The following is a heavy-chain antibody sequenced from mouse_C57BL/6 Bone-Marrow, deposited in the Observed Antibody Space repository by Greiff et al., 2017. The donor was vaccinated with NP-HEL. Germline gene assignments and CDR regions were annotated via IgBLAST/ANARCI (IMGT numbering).Heavy chain of an antibody. V-gene: IGHV3-6*01. CDR1: GYSIISGYY. D-gene: IGHD1-1*01. CDR3: AREGGYYGSPFAY. CDR2: ISYDGSN. J-gene: IGHJ3*01. Sequence: EVQLVESGPGLVKPSQSLSLTCSVTGYSIISGYYWNWIRQFPGNKLEWMAYISYDGSNNYNPSLKNRISITRDLSKNPCFLKLTAVTTEDTATYYCAREGGYYGSPFAYWGQGTLVTVSA.